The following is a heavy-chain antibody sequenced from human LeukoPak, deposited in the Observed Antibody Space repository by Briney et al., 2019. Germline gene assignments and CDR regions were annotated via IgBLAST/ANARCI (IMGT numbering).Heavy chain of an antibody. CDR3: AKDGTGCGGDCHSDY. CDR2: ITYSGGNT. D-gene: IGHD2-21*02. CDR1: GFTFRSYG. V-gene: IGHV3-23*01. Sequence: GGSLRLSCAASGFTFRSYGMSWFRQAPGKGLEWVSAITYSGGNTYYADSVKGRFTISRDNSKSTLYLQMNSLRAEDTAVYYCAKDGTGCGGDCHSDYWGQGTLVTVSS. J-gene: IGHJ4*02.